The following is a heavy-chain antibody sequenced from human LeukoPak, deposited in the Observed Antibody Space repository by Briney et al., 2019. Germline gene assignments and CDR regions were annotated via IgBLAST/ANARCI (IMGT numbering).Heavy chain of an antibody. CDR1: GGSISSSSYY. Sequence: SETLSLTCTVSGGSISSSSYYWGWIRQPPGKGLEWIGSIYYSGSTYYSPSLKSRVTISVDTSKNQFSLKLSSVTAADTAVYYCARGGDTYCGGDCYPYWGQGTLVTVSS. D-gene: IGHD2-21*02. CDR3: ARGGDTYCGGDCYPY. V-gene: IGHV4-39*07. J-gene: IGHJ4*02. CDR2: IYYSGST.